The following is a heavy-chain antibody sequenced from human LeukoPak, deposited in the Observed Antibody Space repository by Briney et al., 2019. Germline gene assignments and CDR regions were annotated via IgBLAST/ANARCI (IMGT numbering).Heavy chain of an antibody. CDR1: GFSVSNYY. V-gene: IGHV3-66*03. J-gene: IGHJ5*02. CDR2: IRDSGET. CDR3: ARDRAVTQDWVEFDP. D-gene: IGHD4-17*01. Sequence: AGGSLRLSCAGSGFSVSNYYISWVRQAPGKGLEWVSLIRDSGETFYADSVKGRFTISRDNSKNTMYLQMNRLRVEDTAVYFCARDRAVTQDWVEFDPWGQGTLVTVSS.